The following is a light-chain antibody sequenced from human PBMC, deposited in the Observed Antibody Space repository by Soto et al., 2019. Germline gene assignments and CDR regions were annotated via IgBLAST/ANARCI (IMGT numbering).Light chain of an antibody. Sequence: EIVLPQSPGTLSLSPGARATLSCRASQSVSSSYLAWYQHKPGQPPRLLIYGASSRATGIPDRFSGSGSGTDFTLTISRLEPEDFAVFYCQHYDSLPITFCQGTRLEI. CDR1: QSVSSSY. V-gene: IGKV3-20*01. CDR3: QHYDSLPIT. CDR2: GAS. J-gene: IGKJ5*01.